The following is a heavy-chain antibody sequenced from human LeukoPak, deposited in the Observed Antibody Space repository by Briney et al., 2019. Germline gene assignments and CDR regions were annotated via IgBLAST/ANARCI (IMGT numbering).Heavy chain of an antibody. Sequence: PGGSLRLSCTVSGFTVSSNSMSWVRQAPGKGLEWVSYISSSSSTIYHADSVKGRFTVSRDNAKKSLYLQMNSLRAEDTAVYYCARDYDSSGRAFDYWGQGTLVTVSS. CDR2: ISSSSSTI. D-gene: IGHD3-22*01. J-gene: IGHJ4*02. CDR1: GFTVSSNS. V-gene: IGHV3-48*01. CDR3: ARDYDSSGRAFDY.